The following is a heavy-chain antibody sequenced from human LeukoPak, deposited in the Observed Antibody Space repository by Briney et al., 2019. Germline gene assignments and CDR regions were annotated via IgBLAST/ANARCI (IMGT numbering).Heavy chain of an antibody. CDR2: INWNGGST. CDR1: GFTFSSYG. D-gene: IGHD4-17*01. Sequence: PGGTLRLSCAASGFTFSSYGMSWVRQAPGKGLEWVSGINWNGGSTGYADSVKGRFTISRDNAKNSLYLQMNSLRAEDTALYYCAREGTVTLYYYYYYMDVWGKGTTVTVSS. CDR3: AREGTVTLYYYYYYMDV. V-gene: IGHV3-20*04. J-gene: IGHJ6*03.